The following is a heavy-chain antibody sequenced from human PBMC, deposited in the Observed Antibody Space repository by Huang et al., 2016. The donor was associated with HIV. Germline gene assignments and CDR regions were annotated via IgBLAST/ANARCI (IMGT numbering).Heavy chain of an antibody. CDR2: INPGKHS. J-gene: IGHJ6*02. CDR1: GASFSTYF. V-gene: IGHV4-34*02. CDR3: ARLPTTSYYDTWSISPVEADFFYFNLDL. Sequence: QVRLEQWGEGSLKPSETLSLPCAVYGASFSTYFWSWVRKSPEKRLQLIGGINPGKHSNYNPGFKGRVVMSVDTPKIQFSLTLRAMYAADAAMDYGARLPTTSYYDTWSISPVEADFFYFNLDLWGRGTPVTVS. D-gene: IGHD3-16*01.